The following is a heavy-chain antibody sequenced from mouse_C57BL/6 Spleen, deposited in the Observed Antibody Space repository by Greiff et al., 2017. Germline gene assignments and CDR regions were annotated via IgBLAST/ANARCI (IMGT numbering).Heavy chain of an antibody. CDR3: ARVGLGYAMDY. D-gene: IGHD2-2*01. Sequence: VQLQQSGPELVKPGASVKIPCKASGYTFTDYNMDWVKQSHGKSLEWIGDINPNNGGNNYNQKFKGKATLTVDTSSSTAYMELRSLTSEDTAVYYCARVGLGYAMDYWGQGTSVTFSS. CDR2: INPNNGGN. J-gene: IGHJ4*01. CDR1: GYTFTDYN. V-gene: IGHV1-18*01.